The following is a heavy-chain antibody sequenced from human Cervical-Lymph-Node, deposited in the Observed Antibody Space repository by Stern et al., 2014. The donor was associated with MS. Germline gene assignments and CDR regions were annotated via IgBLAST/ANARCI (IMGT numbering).Heavy chain of an antibody. Sequence: VQLVESGPEVKKPGTSVKVSCKASGFTFTSSAVQWVRQARGQRLDWIGWIVVGSGNTNYAQKFQERVTITRDMSTSTAYMELSSLRSEDTAVYYCAAIRDYYDSSGYDAFDIWGQGTMVTVSS. V-gene: IGHV1-58*01. D-gene: IGHD3-22*01. CDR1: GFTFTSSA. CDR3: AAIRDYYDSSGYDAFDI. J-gene: IGHJ3*02. CDR2: IVVGSGNT.